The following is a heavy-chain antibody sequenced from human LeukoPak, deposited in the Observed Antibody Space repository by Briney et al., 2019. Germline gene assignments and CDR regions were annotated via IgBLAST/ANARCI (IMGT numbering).Heavy chain of an antibody. CDR1: GGSISSSSYY. J-gene: IGHJ4*02. Sequence: NSSETLSLTCSVSGGSISSSSYYWGWIRQPPGKGLEWIGTIYYSGSTNYNPSLKSRVAISLDKSSNQFSLRLTSVTAADTVMYFCAREEMPGKFDYWGQGILVTVSS. CDR2: IYYSGST. V-gene: IGHV4-39*07. CDR3: AREEMPGKFDY. D-gene: IGHD1-26*01.